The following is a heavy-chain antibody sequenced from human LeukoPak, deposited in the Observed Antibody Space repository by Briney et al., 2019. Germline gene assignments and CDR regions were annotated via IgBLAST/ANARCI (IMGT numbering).Heavy chain of an antibody. J-gene: IGHJ4*02. D-gene: IGHD2-2*01. CDR2: IYYSGST. CDR1: GGSISSYY. CDR3: ARYYCSSTSCCAFDY. V-gene: IGHV4-59*08. Sequence: PSETLSLTCTVSGGSISSYYWSWIRQPPGKGLEWIGYIYYSGSTNYNPSLKSRVTISVDTSKNQFSLKLSSVTAADTAVYYCARYYCSSTSCCAFDYWGQGTLVTVSS.